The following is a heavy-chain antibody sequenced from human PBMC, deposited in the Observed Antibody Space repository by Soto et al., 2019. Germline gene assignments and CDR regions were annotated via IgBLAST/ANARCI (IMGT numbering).Heavy chain of an antibody. Sequence: PGGSLRLSCAASGFTFSSYAMSWVRQAPGKGLEWVSAISGSGGSIYYADSVKGRFTISRDNAKNSLYLQMNSLRAEDTAVYYCARDSYYYDSSGYKDYWGQGTLVTVSS. CDR3: ARDSYYYDSSGYKDY. V-gene: IGHV3-23*01. CDR2: ISGSGGSI. J-gene: IGHJ4*02. CDR1: GFTFSSYA. D-gene: IGHD3-22*01.